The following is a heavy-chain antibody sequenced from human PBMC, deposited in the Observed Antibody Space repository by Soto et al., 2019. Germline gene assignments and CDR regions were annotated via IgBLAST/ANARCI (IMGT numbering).Heavy chain of an antibody. CDR1: GYSFTSYW. J-gene: IGHJ4*02. D-gene: IGHD6-19*01. CDR3: ARRWLGTSYYFDY. Sequence: GESLKISCKGSGYSFTSYWIGWERQMPGKGLEGLGFIYPGDSDTRYSPSFQGQVTISADKSTSTAYLQWSSLKASDTSMYYCARRWLGTSYYFDYWGQGTLVTVSS. CDR2: IYPGDSDT. V-gene: IGHV5-51*01.